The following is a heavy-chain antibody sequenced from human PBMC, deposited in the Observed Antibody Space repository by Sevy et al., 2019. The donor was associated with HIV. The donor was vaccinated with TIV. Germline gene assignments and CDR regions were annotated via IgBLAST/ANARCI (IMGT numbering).Heavy chain of an antibody. D-gene: IGHD2-8*01. CDR1: GFTFSKYS. V-gene: IGHV3-23*01. CDR3: AREGCTKPHDY. J-gene: IGHJ4*02. CDR2: LSFGCGEI. Sequence: GESLKISCAASGFTFSKYSMSWVRQPPGKGLEVVSTLSFGCGEITYADPVKGRFTISRDNSKSSVYLQMNNLRPEDTAVYYCAREGCTKPHDYWGQGTLVTVSS.